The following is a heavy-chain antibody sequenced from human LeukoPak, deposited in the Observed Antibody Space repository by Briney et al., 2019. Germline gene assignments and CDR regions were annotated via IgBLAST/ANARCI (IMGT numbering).Heavy chain of an antibody. Sequence: SETLSLTCTVSGGSISSGGYYWSWIRQPPGKGLEWIGYIYYSGSTNYNPSLKSRVTISVDTSRNQFSLKLSSVTAADTAVYYCARKHDSSSWYFEGGGWFDPWGQGTLVTVSS. CDR1: GGSISSGGYY. D-gene: IGHD6-13*01. J-gene: IGHJ5*02. V-gene: IGHV4-61*08. CDR2: IYYSGST. CDR3: ARKHDSSSWYFEGGGWFDP.